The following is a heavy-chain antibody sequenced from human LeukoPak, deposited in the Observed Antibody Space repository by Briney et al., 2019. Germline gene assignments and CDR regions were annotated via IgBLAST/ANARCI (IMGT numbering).Heavy chain of an antibody. CDR3: ARDGVVVTGFDY. CDR2: IYYSGST. CDR1: GGSISSSSYY. V-gene: IGHV4-39*07. D-gene: IGHD2-21*02. Sequence: SETLSLTCTVSGGSISSSSYYWGWIRQPPGKGLEWIGSIYYSGSTYYNPSLKSRVTISVDTSKNQFSLKLSSVTAADTAVYYCARDGVVVTGFDYWGQGTLVTVSS. J-gene: IGHJ4*02.